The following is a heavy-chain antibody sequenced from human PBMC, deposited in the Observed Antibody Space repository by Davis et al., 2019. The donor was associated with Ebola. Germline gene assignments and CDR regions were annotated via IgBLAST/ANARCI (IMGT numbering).Heavy chain of an antibody. Sequence: ASVPVSCQASGYTLTRYYMHWVRQAPGQGLEWMGIINPSGGSTTYAQKFQGRVTMTRDTSTSTVYMDLSSLRSEDTAVYYCARDNPYSSGWSNPPGDYWGQGTLVTVSS. CDR3: ARDNPYSSGWSNPPGDY. D-gene: IGHD6-19*01. CDR1: GYTLTRYY. J-gene: IGHJ4*02. V-gene: IGHV1-46*01. CDR2: INPSGGST.